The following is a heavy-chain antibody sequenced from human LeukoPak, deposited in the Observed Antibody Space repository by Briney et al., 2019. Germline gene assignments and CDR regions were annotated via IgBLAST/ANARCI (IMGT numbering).Heavy chain of an antibody. CDR1: GGSISSGSYY. Sequence: SETLSLTCTVSGGSISSGSYYWSWIRQPAGKGLEWIGRIYTSGSTNYNPSLKSRVTISVDTSKNQFSLKLSSVTAADTAVYYCARDLYDILTGYGMDVWGQGTTVTVSS. CDR3: ARDLYDILTGYGMDV. V-gene: IGHV4-61*02. D-gene: IGHD3-9*01. J-gene: IGHJ6*02. CDR2: IYTSGST.